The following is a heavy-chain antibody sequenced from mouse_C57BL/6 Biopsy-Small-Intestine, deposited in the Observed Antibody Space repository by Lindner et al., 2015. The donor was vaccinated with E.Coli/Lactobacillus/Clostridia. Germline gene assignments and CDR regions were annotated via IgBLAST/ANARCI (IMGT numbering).Heavy chain of an antibody. J-gene: IGHJ2*01. V-gene: IGHV1-54*01. CDR1: RYAFTNYL. D-gene: IGHD4-1*01. CDR2: INPGSGGT. CDR3: ARKGDWDYFDY. Sequence: VQLQESGAELVRPGTSVKVSCRASRYAFTNYLIEWVKQRPGQGLEWIGMINPGSGGTNYSEKFKGKATLSADKSSNTAYMQFSSLTSEDSAVYFCARKGDWDYFDYWGQGTTLAVSS.